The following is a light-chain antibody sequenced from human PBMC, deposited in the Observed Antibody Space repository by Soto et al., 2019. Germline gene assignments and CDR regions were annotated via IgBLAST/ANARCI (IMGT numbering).Light chain of an antibody. CDR3: SSYTSRTAYVV. V-gene: IGLV2-14*03. Sequence: QSVLTQPASVSGSPGQSISISCTGTSSDDGGYNYVSWYQHHPDKAPKLVIYDVSNRPSGVSNRFSGSKSGNTASLTISGLQAEDEADYYCSSYTSRTAYVVFGGGTKLTVL. CDR2: DVS. J-gene: IGLJ2*01. CDR1: SSDDGGYNY.